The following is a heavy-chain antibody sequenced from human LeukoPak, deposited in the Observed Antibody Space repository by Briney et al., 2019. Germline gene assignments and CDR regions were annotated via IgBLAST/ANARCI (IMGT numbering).Heavy chain of an antibody. CDR3: ARSDIVATISAFDI. J-gene: IGHJ3*02. D-gene: IGHD5-12*01. CDR2: IKQDGSEK. V-gene: IGHV3-7*01. Sequence: GGSLRLSCAASGFTFSSYWMSWGRQAPGKGLEWVANIKQDGSEKYYVDSVKGRFTISRDNAKNSLYLQMNSLRAEDTAVYYCARSDIVATISAFDIWGQGTMVTVSS. CDR1: GFTFSSYW.